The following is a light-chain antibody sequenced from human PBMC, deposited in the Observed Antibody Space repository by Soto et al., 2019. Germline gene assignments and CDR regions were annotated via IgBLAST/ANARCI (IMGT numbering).Light chain of an antibody. CDR1: GGHSSNA. J-gene: IGLJ2*01. Sequence: QPVLTQSPSASASLGASVNLTCTVSGGHSSNAIAWHQQQPEKGPRYLMKLYSDGSHNKGDGIPDRFSGSSSGAERYLTISSLQSEDEADYYCQTWGTGMGLFGVGTKVTVL. CDR2: LYSDGSH. CDR3: QTWGTGMGL. V-gene: IGLV4-69*01.